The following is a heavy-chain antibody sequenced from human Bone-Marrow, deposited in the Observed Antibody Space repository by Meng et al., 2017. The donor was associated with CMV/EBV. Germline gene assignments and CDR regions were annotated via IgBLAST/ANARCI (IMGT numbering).Heavy chain of an antibody. J-gene: IGHJ6*02. CDR1: GFSFSSYE. V-gene: IGHV3-48*03. Sequence: GESLKISCAASGFSFSSYEMNWVGQAPGKGLEWVSYSSSSSGSTYYAGSVKGRFTVSRDFARNSLSLQMNSLRVEDTAVYYCARGAPDYYYYYGMDVWGHGTTVTVSS. CDR2: SSSSSGST. CDR3: ARGAPDYYYYYGMDV.